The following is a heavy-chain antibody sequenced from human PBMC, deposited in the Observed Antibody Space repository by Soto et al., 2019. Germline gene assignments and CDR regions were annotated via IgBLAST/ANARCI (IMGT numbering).Heavy chain of an antibody. CDR1: GGSISSGDYY. V-gene: IGHV4-30-4*01. CDR3: ARVGGPYYDILS. J-gene: IGHJ6*02. D-gene: IGHD3-9*01. CDR2: IYYSGST. Sequence: SETLSLTCAVSGGSISSGDYYWSWIRQPPGKGLEWIGYIYYSGSTYYNPSLKSRVTISVDTSKNQFSLKLSSVTAADTAVYYCARVGGPYYDILSWGQGTTVTVSS.